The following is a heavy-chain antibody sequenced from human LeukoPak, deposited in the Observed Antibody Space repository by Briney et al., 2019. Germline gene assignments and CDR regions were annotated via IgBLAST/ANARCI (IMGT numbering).Heavy chain of an antibody. CDR1: GYSISSGYY. D-gene: IGHD3-16*01. CDR3: ARGRSLGY. Sequence: SETLSLTCAVSGYSISSGYYWGWIRQPPGKGLEWIGEINHSGSTNYNPSLKSRVTISVDTSKNQFSLKLSSVTAADTAVYYCARGRSLGYWGQGTLVTVSS. CDR2: INHSGST. J-gene: IGHJ4*02. V-gene: IGHV4-38-2*01.